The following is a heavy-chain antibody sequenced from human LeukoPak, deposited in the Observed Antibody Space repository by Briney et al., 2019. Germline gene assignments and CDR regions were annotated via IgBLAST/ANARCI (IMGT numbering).Heavy chain of an antibody. V-gene: IGHV4-59*13. D-gene: IGHD5-18*01. J-gene: IGHJ4*02. Sequence: PSETLSLTCTVSGSSINSFYWNWFRQTPGKGLEWIGYIYHSGSTNYNPSLKSRLTMSLDASKKQISLSLSSVTAADTAFYYCARDRGGAMAFDYWGQGTLVTVSS. CDR2: IYHSGST. CDR1: GSSINSFY. CDR3: ARDRGGAMAFDY.